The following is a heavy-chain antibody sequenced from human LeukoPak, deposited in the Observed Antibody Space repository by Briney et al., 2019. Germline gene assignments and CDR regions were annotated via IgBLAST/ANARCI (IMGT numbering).Heavy chain of an antibody. CDR2: IYYNGFT. J-gene: IGHJ4*02. CDR1: GGSISSGGDF. V-gene: IGHV4-31*03. CDR3: ARGGTWYYAFDY. D-gene: IGHD2-15*01. Sequence: PSQTLSLTCTVSGGSISSGGDFWSWFRQHPGNGLEWIGYIYYNGFTYYNPSLESRVTISVDTSKNQFSLKVSSVTAADTAGYYCARGGTWYYAFDYWGQGTLVTVSS.